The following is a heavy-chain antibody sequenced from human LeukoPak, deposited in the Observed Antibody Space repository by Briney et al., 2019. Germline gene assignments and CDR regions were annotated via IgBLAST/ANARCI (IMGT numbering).Heavy chain of an antibody. Sequence: PGGSLRLSCAASGFTVSSNYMSWVRQAPGKGLEWVSVIYSGGSTYYADSVKGRFTISGDNSKNTLYLQMNSLRAEDTAVYYCARALCSGGSCYSAPFDYWGQGTLATVSS. CDR3: ARALCSGGSCYSAPFDY. CDR1: GFTVSSNY. CDR2: IYSGGST. D-gene: IGHD2-15*01. V-gene: IGHV3-53*01. J-gene: IGHJ4*02.